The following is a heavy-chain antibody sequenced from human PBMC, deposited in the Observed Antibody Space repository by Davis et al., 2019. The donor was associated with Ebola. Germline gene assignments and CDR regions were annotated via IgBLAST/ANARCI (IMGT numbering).Heavy chain of an antibody. CDR2: IYPGDSDT. Sequence: GESLKISCKGSGYSFTSYWISWVRQMPGKGLEWMGIIYPGDSDTRYSPSFQGRVTISADKSINTAYLQWSSLKASDTAIYYCARQPGDYPFDYWGQGTPVTVSS. CDR1: GYSFTSYW. V-gene: IGHV5-51*01. CDR3: ARQPGDYPFDY. J-gene: IGHJ4*02. D-gene: IGHD4-17*01.